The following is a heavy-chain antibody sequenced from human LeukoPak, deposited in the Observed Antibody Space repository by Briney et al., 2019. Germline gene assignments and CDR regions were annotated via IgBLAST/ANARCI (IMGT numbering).Heavy chain of an antibody. J-gene: IGHJ4*02. D-gene: IGHD5-24*01. Sequence: GGSLRLSCAASGFTFRSYEMSWVRQAPGKGLEWVSYISNTAKTLYYADSVKGRFTISRDNDKNSLSLQMNSLRAEDTAVYYCARADMALVPVFDYWGQGTLVTVSS. CDR3: ARADMALVPVFDY. CDR2: ISNTAKTL. V-gene: IGHV3-48*03. CDR1: GFTFRSYE.